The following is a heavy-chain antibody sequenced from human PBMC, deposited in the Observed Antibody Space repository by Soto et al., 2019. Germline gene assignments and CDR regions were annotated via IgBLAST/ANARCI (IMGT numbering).Heavy chain of an antibody. J-gene: IGHJ6*02. Sequence: QGPLVQSGAEVKKPVASVKVSCKASGYTFTKYGISWVRQGPGQGLEWMGWISANNGNTNYAQKLQGRVTMTTDTSTTAAYMELRSLRSDDTAVYYCARGESGELPYGMDVWGQGTTVTVSS. D-gene: IGHD7-27*01. V-gene: IGHV1-18*01. CDR2: ISANNGNT. CDR3: ARGESGELPYGMDV. CDR1: GYTFTKYG.